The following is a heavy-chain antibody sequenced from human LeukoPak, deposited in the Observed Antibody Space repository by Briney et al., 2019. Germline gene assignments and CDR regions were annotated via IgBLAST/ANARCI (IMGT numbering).Heavy chain of an antibody. CDR3: ANVYDFWSGYVDY. Sequence: GGSLRLSCAASGFTFSSYAMSWVRQAPGKGLEWVSAISGSGGSTYYADSVKGRFTISRDNSKNTLYLQMNSLRAEDAAVYYCANVYDFWSGYVDYWGQGTLVTVSS. V-gene: IGHV3-23*01. CDR2: ISGSGGST. D-gene: IGHD3-3*01. CDR1: GFTFSSYA. J-gene: IGHJ4*02.